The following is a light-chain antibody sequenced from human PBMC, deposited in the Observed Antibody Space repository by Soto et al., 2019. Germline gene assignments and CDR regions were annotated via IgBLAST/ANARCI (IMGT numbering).Light chain of an antibody. J-gene: IGLJ1*01. CDR3: CSYAGSSTPYV. CDR1: SSDVGSYNL. Sequence: QSALTQPASVSGSPGQSITISCTGTSSDVGSYNLVSWYQQHPGKAPKLMIYEGSKRPSGVSNRFSGSKSGNTASLTISGLRAEDEADYYCCSYAGSSTPYVFGTGTRSPS. CDR2: EGS. V-gene: IGLV2-23*01.